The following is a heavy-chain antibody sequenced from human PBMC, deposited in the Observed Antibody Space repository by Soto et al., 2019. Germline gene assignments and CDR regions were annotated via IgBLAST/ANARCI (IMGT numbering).Heavy chain of an antibody. CDR2: VNPQSGNT. CDR1: GYTFSSHD. J-gene: IGHJ4*02. CDR3: ARRARVGRQLWLPFDY. V-gene: IGHV1-8*01. Sequence: QVQLVQSGAEVRKPGASVKVSCKGSGYTFSSHDINWVRQASGQGLEWMGWVNPQSGNTGYAQKFQGRVTMTRDFFIXXGYMELSSLTSDDTAVYYCARRARVGRQLWLPFDYWAQGTLVPVSS. D-gene: IGHD5-18*01.